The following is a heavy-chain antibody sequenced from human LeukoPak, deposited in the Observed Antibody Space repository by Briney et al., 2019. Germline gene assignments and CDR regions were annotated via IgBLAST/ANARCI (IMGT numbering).Heavy chain of an antibody. D-gene: IGHD6-19*01. V-gene: IGHV4-59*08. CDR3: ARHQARYSSGWHYFDY. CDR1: GGSISSYY. Sequence: SETLSLTCTVSGGSISSYYWSWIRQPPGKGLEWIGYIYYSRSTNYNPSLKSRVTISVDTSKNQSSLKLSSVTAADTAVYYCARHQARYSSGWHYFDYWGQGTLVTVSS. CDR2: IYYSRST. J-gene: IGHJ4*02.